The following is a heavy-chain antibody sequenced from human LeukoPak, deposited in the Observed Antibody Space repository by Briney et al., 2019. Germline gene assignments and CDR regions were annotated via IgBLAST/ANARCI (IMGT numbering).Heavy chain of an antibody. CDR1: GYNFFSYN. Sequence: ASAKVSCKASGYNFFSYNITWVRQAPGLGLECMGWINPYSGNTTYPQKLRGRVTMTTDTSTSTAYMELRSLRSDDTAMYYCATTSVWTRALDSWGQGALVTVSS. V-gene: IGHV1-18*04. D-gene: IGHD6-19*01. J-gene: IGHJ4*02. CDR3: ATTSVWTRALDS. CDR2: INPYSGNT.